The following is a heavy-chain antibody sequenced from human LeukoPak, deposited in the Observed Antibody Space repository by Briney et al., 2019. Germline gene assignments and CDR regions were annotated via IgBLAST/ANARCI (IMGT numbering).Heavy chain of an antibody. J-gene: IGHJ6*02. Sequence: GGSLRLSCAASGFTFSSYAMSWVRQAPGKGLEWVSAISGSGGSTYYADSVKGRFTISRDNSKNTLYLQMNSLRAEDTAVYYCAKVGRLWFGDNHYGMDVWGQGTTVTVSS. V-gene: IGHV3-23*01. CDR3: AKVGRLWFGDNHYGMDV. CDR2: ISGSGGST. CDR1: GFTFSSYA. D-gene: IGHD3-10*01.